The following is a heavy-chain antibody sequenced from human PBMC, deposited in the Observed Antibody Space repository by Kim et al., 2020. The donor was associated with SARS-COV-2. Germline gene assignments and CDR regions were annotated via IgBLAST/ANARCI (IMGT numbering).Heavy chain of an antibody. CDR1: GGTFSSYA. J-gene: IGHJ4*02. CDR3: ARAVGMITFGGVIVRY. D-gene: IGHD3-16*02. CDR2: IIPIFGTA. V-gene: IGHV1-69*13. Sequence: SVKVSCKASGGTFSSYAISWVRQAPGQGLEWMGGIIPIFGTANYAQKFQGRVTITADESTSTAYMELSSLRSEDTAVYYCARAVGMITFGGVIVRYWGQGTLVTVSS.